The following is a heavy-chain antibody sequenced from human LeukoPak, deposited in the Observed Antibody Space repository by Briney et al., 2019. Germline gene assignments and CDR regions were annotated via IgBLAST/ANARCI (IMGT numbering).Heavy chain of an antibody. Sequence: SETLSLTCTVSGGSISRYYWSWIRQPPGKGLEWIGYIYYSGSTNYNPSLKSRVTISVDTSKNQFSLKLSSVTAADTALYYCARYEAVAGVFDSWGQGILVTVSS. CDR1: GGSISRYY. J-gene: IGHJ4*02. D-gene: IGHD6-19*01. CDR2: IYYSGST. V-gene: IGHV4-59*08. CDR3: ARYEAVAGVFDS.